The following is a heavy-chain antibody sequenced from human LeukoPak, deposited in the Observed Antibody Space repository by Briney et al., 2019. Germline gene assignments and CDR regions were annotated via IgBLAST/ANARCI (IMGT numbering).Heavy chain of an antibody. CDR1: GYSFTSYW. CDR2: IYPGDSDT. CDR3: ARLDGSGIYYFDY. D-gene: IGHD3-10*01. Sequence: GESLKISCKGSGYSFTSYWIGWVRQMPGKGLEWMGTIYPGDSDTRYSPSFQGQVTISADKSTSTAYLQWNTLKASDTAMYYCARLDGSGIYYFDYWGQGTPVTVSS. J-gene: IGHJ4*02. V-gene: IGHV5-51*01.